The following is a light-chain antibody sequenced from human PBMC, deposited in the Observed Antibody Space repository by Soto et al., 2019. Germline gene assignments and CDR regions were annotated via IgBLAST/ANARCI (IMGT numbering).Light chain of an antibody. CDR2: KAS. Sequence: DIQMTQSPSTLSASVGDRVTITCRASQSVSSWLAWYQQKPGKAPKLLIYKASSLQSGVPSRFSGSGSVTAFFLTISSLQPDDFATYYCQQYNSYSTFGQGTKVDIK. V-gene: IGKV1-5*03. CDR1: QSVSSW. CDR3: QQYNSYST. J-gene: IGKJ1*01.